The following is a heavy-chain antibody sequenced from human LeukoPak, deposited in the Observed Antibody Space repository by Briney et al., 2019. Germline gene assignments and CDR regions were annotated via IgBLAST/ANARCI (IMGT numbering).Heavy chain of an antibody. CDR3: ARVRHDPLEYGYYMDV. J-gene: IGHJ6*03. CDR2: INVTGNT. Sequence: SETLSLTCAVAGGFFSRFYWSWILHTPGQGLEWIGHINVTGNTNYNPSLTDYNPSLKSRVTISVDSSNDELSLKVTSLTAADTGVYYCARVRHDPLEYGYYMDVWGKGTTVTVSS. D-gene: IGHD3-3*01. V-gene: IGHV4-34*01. CDR1: GGFFSRFY.